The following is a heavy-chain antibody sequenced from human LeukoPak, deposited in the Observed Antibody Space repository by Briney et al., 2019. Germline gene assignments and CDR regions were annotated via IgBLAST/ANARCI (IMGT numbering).Heavy chain of an antibody. CDR3: ATGYPKRRPSDMLTVPLFDY. J-gene: IGHJ4*02. Sequence: ASVKVSCKASGYTFTGYYMHWVRQAPGQGLEWMGWISGYNGNTKFEEKFQDRVTMTTDTSTNTAYMELRSLRSDDTATYYCATGYPKRRPSDMLTVPLFDYWGQGSLVIVSS. V-gene: IGHV1-18*04. D-gene: IGHD3-9*01. CDR1: GYTFTGYY. CDR2: ISGYNGNT.